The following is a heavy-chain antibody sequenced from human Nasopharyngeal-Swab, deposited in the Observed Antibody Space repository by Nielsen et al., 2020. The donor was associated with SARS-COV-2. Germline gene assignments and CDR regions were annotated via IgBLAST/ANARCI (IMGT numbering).Heavy chain of an antibody. Sequence: GESLKISCTTSGFTFGDYAMSWFRQAPGTGLEWVGFIRSKTYGGAPEYAASVKGRFTISSDGAESIAYLHMNSLETEDTGVYYCARSVGSFYGQGAFDIWGQGTMVTVSS. CDR3: ARSVGSFYGQGAFDI. CDR1: GFTFGDYA. CDR2: IRSKTYGGAP. D-gene: IGHD1-26*01. V-gene: IGHV3-49*01. J-gene: IGHJ3*02.